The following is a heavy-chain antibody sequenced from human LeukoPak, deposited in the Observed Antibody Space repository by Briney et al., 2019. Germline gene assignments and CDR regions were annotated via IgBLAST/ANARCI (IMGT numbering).Heavy chain of an antibody. D-gene: IGHD3-16*01. J-gene: IGHJ3*02. CDR3: AREVGGAFDI. Sequence: GGSLRLSCAASGFTFSSYAMHWVRQAPGKGLEWVAVISYDGSNKYYADSVKGRFTISRDNSKNTLYLQMNSLRAEYTAVYYCAREVGGAFDIWGQGTMVTVSS. V-gene: IGHV3-30*14. CDR2: ISYDGSNK. CDR1: GFTFSSYA.